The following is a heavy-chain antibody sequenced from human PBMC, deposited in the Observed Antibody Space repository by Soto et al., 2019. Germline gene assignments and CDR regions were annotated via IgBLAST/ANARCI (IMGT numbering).Heavy chain of an antibody. CDR1: GFTFSDYY. J-gene: IGHJ4*02. CDR2: ISSSSSYT. V-gene: IGHV3-11*06. CDR3: ARAPYDSSGYLDY. Sequence: GGSLRLSCAASGFTFSDYYMSWIRQAPGKGLEWVSYISSSSSYTNYADSVKGRFTISRDNAKNSLYLQMNSLRAEDMAVYYCARAPYDSSGYLDYWGQGTLVTVSS. D-gene: IGHD3-22*01.